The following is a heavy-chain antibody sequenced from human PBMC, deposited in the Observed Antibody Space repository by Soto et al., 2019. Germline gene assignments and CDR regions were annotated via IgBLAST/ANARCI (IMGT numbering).Heavy chain of an antibody. J-gene: IGHJ4*02. CDR1: GGTFSSYA. Sequence: QVQLVQSGAEVKKPGSSVKVSCKASGGTFSSYAISWVRQAPGQGLEWMGGIIPIFGTADYAQKFQGRVTITADESTRTAYMELSSLRSEYTAVYYCARGASDYGCNSVDFDYWGQGTLVTVSS. CDR3: ARGASDYGCNSVDFDY. D-gene: IGHD4-17*01. V-gene: IGHV1-69*01. CDR2: IIPIFGTA.